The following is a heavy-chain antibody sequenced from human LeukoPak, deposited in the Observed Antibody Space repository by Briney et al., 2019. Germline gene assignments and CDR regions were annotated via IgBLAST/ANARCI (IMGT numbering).Heavy chain of an antibody. D-gene: IGHD5-18*01. CDR2: ISSYSNYM. V-gene: IGHV3-21*01. CDR1: GFTFSSYT. Sequence: GGSLRLSCAASGFTFSSYTMNWVRQAPGKGLEWVSSISSYSNYMYYADSVKGRFTISRDNARNSLYRQMNSLRADDTAVYYCARSGRGYSYGYPEGYWGQGTLVTVSS. J-gene: IGHJ4*02. CDR3: ARSGRGYSYGYPEGY.